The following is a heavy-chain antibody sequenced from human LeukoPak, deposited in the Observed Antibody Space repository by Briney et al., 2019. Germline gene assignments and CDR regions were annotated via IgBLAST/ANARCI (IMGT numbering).Heavy chain of an antibody. Sequence: ASVKVSCKASGYTSTSYGISWVRQAPGQGLEWMGWISAYNGNTNYAQKLQGRVTMTTDTSTSTAYMELRSLRSDDTAVYYCARVYCGGDCYLWYYYYYYMDVWGKGTTVTVSS. CDR3: ARVYCGGDCYLWYYYYYYMDV. CDR2: ISAYNGNT. CDR1: GYTSTSYG. D-gene: IGHD2-21*02. V-gene: IGHV1-18*01. J-gene: IGHJ6*03.